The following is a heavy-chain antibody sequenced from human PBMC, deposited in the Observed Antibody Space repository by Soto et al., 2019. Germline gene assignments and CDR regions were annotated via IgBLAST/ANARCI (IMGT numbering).Heavy chain of an antibody. Sequence: QVQLQESGPGLVKPSETLSLTCTVSGGSIRNYYWSWIRQPPGKGLEWIGYFYYSGSTNYNPSLKSRVTISVDTSKNQFSLRLTSLTAADTAIYYCAREGGVATPIGMDAWGQGTTVTVSS. V-gene: IGHV4-59*01. CDR1: GGSIRNYY. CDR3: AREGGVATPIGMDA. CDR2: FYYSGST. D-gene: IGHD5-12*01. J-gene: IGHJ6*02.